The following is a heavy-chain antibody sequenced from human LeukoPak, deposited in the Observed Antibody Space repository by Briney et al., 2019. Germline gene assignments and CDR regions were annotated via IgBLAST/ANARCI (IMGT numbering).Heavy chain of an antibody. D-gene: IGHD2-2*01. CDR2: INSDGSST. CDR1: GFIFSSYW. J-gene: IGHJ4*02. V-gene: IGHV3-74*01. Sequence: GGPLRLPCAASGFIFSSYWMHWVRQAPGKGLVWVSRINSDGSSTSYADSVKGRFTISRDNAKNTLYLQMNSLRVEDTAVYYCARRVVVPAAPYYFDYWGQGTLVTVSS. CDR3: ARRVVVPAAPYYFDY.